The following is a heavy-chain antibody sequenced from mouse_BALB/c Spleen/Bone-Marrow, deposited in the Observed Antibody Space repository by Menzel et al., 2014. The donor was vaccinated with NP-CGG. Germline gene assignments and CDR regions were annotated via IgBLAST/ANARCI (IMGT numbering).Heavy chain of an antibody. Sequence: ESGPGLMKPSQSLFLTCTVTGYSITSAYARNWIRQFPGDKLEWMGYITSSGHTSYNPSLKSRISITRDTSKNQFFLQLNSVTTEDTATYFCARSGNFFDYWGQGTTLTVSS. D-gene: IGHD3-1*01. J-gene: IGHJ2*01. CDR1: GYSITSAYA. V-gene: IGHV3-2*02. CDR2: ITSSGHT. CDR3: ARSGNFFDY.